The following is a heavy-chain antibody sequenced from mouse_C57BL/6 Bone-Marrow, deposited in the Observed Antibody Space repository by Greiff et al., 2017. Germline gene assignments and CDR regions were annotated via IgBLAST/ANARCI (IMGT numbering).Heavy chain of an antibody. V-gene: IGHV5-4*03. CDR2: ISDGGSYT. CDR3: ARGGYFDY. CDR1: GFTFSSYA. J-gene: IGHJ2*01. Sequence: EVMLVESGGGLVKPGGSLKLSCAASGFTFSSYAMSWVRQTPEKRLEWVATISDGGSYTYYPDNVKGRFTISRDNAKTNLYLQMSHLKSEDTAMYYCARGGYFDYWGQGTTLTVSS.